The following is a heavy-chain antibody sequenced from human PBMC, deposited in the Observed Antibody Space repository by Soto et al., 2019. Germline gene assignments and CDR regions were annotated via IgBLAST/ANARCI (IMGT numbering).Heavy chain of an antibody. CDR1: GFTFSNAW. D-gene: IGHD4-17*01. CDR2: IKTNADGGTT. Sequence: EVQVVESGGDLVKPGGSLRLSCEASGFTFSNAWMSWVRQAPGKGLEWVGRIKTNADGGTTDYAAPVKGRFTISRDDLRTTVYLQMSSLRTEDTAVYYCTPDRATVSTGFDYWGQGTLVTVSS. V-gene: IGHV3-15*01. CDR3: TPDRATVSTGFDY. J-gene: IGHJ4*02.